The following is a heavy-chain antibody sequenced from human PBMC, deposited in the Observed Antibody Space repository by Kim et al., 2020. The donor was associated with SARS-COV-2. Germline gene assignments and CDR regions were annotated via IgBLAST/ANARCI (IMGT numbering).Heavy chain of an antibody. V-gene: IGHV1-2*02. CDR3: ARSPTEYSSSSEFDY. D-gene: IGHD6-6*01. J-gene: IGHJ4*02. Sequence: QKFQGRVTMTRDTSISTAYMELSRLRSDDTAVYYCARSPTEYSSSSEFDYWGQGTLVTVSS.